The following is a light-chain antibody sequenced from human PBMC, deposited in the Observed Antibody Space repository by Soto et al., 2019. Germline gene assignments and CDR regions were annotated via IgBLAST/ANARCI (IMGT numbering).Light chain of an antibody. J-gene: IGLJ1*01. Sequence: QSVLTQPPSVSEAPGQRVTISCTGSSSNIGAGYEAHWYQQVPGTAPKLLIYENNYRPSGVPDQFSGSKYGTSASLAITGLHDDDEAEYYYQSYDSSLSGHVFGTGTKLTVL. CDR3: QSYDSSLSGHV. V-gene: IGLV1-40*01. CDR2: ENN. CDR1: SSNIGAGYE.